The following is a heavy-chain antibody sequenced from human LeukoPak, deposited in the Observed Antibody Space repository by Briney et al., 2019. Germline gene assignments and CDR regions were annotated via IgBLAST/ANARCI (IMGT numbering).Heavy chain of an antibody. Sequence: GGSLRLSCAASGFTFSNYAMTWVRQAPGKGLEWVSGISDNGGRTYYGDSVKGRFTISRDNSKNTLYLQMNSLRAEDTAVYYCAKDLGTRMLLFPSDYRGQGTLVTVSS. J-gene: IGHJ4*02. D-gene: IGHD2-8*01. CDR1: GFTFSNYA. V-gene: IGHV3-23*01. CDR2: ISDNGGRT. CDR3: AKDLGTRMLLFPSDY.